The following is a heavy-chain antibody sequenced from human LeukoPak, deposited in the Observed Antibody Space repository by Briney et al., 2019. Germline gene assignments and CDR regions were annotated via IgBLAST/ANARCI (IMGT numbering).Heavy chain of an antibody. CDR3: AKDLDYTTYGYYFDY. CDR2: IGAGGTFT. Sequence: GGPRSPSFKASGLTFSGFAMNWVGQVPGKGLGWSPGIGAGGTFTYYADSVKGRFTISRDNSRNTLYLQMNSLRADDTAVYYCAKDLDYTTYGYYFDYWGQGTLVTVSS. V-gene: IGHV3-23*01. J-gene: IGHJ4*02. CDR1: GLTFSGFA. D-gene: IGHD4-11*01.